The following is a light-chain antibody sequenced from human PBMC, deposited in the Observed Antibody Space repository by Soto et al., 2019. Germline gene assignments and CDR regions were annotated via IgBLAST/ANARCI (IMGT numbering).Light chain of an antibody. V-gene: IGKV1-39*01. CDR3: QQSYSTPPYT. J-gene: IGKJ2*01. CDR2: AAS. Sequence: DIQMTQSPSSLSASVGDRVTITCRASQSISSYLNWYQQKPGKAPKLLIYAASSLQSGVPSRFSGSGSGTDFTLTISNLQLEDFATYSCQQSYSTPPYTFGQGTKLEIK. CDR1: QSISSY.